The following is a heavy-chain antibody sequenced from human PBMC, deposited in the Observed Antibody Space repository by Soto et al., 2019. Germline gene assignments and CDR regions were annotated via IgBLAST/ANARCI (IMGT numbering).Heavy chain of an antibody. Sequence: GGSLRLSCAASGFTFSSYGMHWVRQAPGKGLEWVAVIWYDGSNKYYADSVKGRFTISRDNSKNTLYLQMNSLRAEDTAVYYCATTGSIFGVPTAQDAFDIWGQGTMVTVSS. CDR1: GFTFSSYG. D-gene: IGHD3-3*01. CDR3: ATTGSIFGVPTAQDAFDI. CDR2: IWYDGSNK. J-gene: IGHJ3*02. V-gene: IGHV3-33*01.